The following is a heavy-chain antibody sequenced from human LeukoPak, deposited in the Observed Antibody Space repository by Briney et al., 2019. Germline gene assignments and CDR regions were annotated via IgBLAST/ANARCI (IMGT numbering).Heavy chain of an antibody. CDR2: ISYDGSNR. J-gene: IGHJ4*02. V-gene: IGHV3-30*03. D-gene: IGHD3-3*01. CDR1: GFTFSSYE. Sequence: GGSLRLSCAAFGFTFSSYEMNWVRQAPGKGLEWVAVISYDGSNRYYADSVKGRFTISRDTSKNTLYLQMNSLRAEDTAVYYCAREKHSRIFGEVIRSPPRNYFDYWGQGTLVTVSS. CDR3: AREKHSRIFGEVIRSPPRNYFDY.